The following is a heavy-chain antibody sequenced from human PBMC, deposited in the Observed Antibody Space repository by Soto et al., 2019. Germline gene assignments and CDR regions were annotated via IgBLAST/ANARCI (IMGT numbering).Heavy chain of an antibody. CDR3: AKVKGEGSSWAPHFDY. CDR1: GFTFSSYA. D-gene: IGHD6-13*01. Sequence: GGALRLSCADSGFTFSSYAVSWVRQAPGKGLEWVSGISDSGGSTYYADSVKGRFTISRDNSKSTLYLQMNSLRAEDTAVYYCAKVKGEGSSWAPHFDYWGQGTLVTVSS. CDR2: ISDSGGST. V-gene: IGHV3-23*01. J-gene: IGHJ4*02.